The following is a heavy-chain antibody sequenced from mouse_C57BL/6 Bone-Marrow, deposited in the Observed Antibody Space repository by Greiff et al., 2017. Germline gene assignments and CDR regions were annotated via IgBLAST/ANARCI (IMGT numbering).Heavy chain of an antibody. CDR3: ASQTGYYGYGYVDV. Sequence: VQLQQSGAELMKPGASVQLSCKATGYTFTGYWIEWVKQRPGHGLEWLGEILPGSGSTNYNEKFKGKATFTADTSSNTAYMQLSSLTTEDSDIYYCASQTGYYGYGYVDVWGTGTTVTVSA. J-gene: IGHJ1*03. CDR1: GYTFTGYW. D-gene: IGHD2-3*01. V-gene: IGHV1-9*01. CDR2: ILPGSGST.